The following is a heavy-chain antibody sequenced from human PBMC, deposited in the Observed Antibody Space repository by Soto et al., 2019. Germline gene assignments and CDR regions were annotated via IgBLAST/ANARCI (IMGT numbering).Heavy chain of an antibody. J-gene: IGHJ4*02. CDR1: GGTFSSYA. Sequence: ASVKVSCKASGGTFSSYAISWVRQAPGQGLEWMGGIIPIFGTANYAQKFQGRVTITADESTSTAYMELSSLRSEDTAVYYCATTSGELLWCFDYWGQGTLVTVSS. D-gene: IGHD3-10*02. CDR2: IIPIFGTA. V-gene: IGHV1-69*13. CDR3: ATTSGELLWCFDY.